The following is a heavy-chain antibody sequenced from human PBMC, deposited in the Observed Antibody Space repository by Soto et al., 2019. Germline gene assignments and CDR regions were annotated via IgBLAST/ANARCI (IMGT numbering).Heavy chain of an antibody. D-gene: IGHD5-12*01. CDR3: AKHRGYSGYGYLDY. J-gene: IGHJ4*02. CDR2: ISDSADST. V-gene: IGHV3-23*01. CDR1: GFTFRGYA. Sequence: GGSLRLSCAASGFTFRGYAMSWVRQVPGKGLEWVSVISDSADSTYYSDSVKGRFTISRDNSKNTLYLQMNSLRAEDTAVYYCAKHRGYSGYGYLDYWGQGTLVTVSS.